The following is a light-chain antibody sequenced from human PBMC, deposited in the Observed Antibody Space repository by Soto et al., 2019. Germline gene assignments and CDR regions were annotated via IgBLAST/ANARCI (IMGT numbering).Light chain of an antibody. J-gene: IGKJ1*01. V-gene: IGKV1-5*01. Sequence: DIQMTQSPSTLSASVGDRVTITCRASQSISSWLAWYQQKPGKAPKLLTYDASSLESGVPSRFSGSGSGTEFTLTISSLQPDDFATYYCQQYNSYSPETTFGQGTKVDIK. CDR1: QSISSW. CDR3: QQYNSYSPETT. CDR2: DAS.